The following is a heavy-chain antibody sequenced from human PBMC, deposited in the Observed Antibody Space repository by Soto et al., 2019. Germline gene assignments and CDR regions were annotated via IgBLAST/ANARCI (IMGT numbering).Heavy chain of an antibody. J-gene: IGHJ4*02. D-gene: IGHD3-22*01. CDR2: INPSGGST. CDR1: GYTFTSYY. V-gene: IGHV1-46*01. CDR3: AAAYYYDSSGYYPFDY. Sequence: ASVKVSCKASGYTFTSYYMHWVRQAPGEGVEWMGIINPSGGSTSYAQKFQGRVTMTRDTSTSTVYMELSSLRSEDTAVYYCAAAYYYDSSGYYPFDYWGQGTLVTVSS.